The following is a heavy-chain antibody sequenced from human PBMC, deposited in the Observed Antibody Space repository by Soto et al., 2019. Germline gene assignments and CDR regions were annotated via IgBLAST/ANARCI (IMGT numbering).Heavy chain of an antibody. V-gene: IGHV4-34*01. CDR1: DGSFSGYY. D-gene: IGHD2-15*01. Sequence: KPSETLSLTCAVYDGSFSGYYWSWIRQPPGKGLEWIGEINHSGSTNYNPSLKSRVTISVDTSKNQFSLKLSSVTAADTAVYYCARGSVAAKGNWFDPWGQGTLVTVSS. J-gene: IGHJ5*02. CDR2: INHSGST. CDR3: ARGSVAAKGNWFDP.